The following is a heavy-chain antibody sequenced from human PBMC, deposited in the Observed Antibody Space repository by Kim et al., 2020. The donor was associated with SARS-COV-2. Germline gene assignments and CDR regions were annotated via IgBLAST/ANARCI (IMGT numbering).Heavy chain of an antibody. Sequence: NPSLKSRVTISVDTSKNQFSLKLSSVTAADTAVYYCARPVGYYYYGMDVWGQGTTVTVSS. V-gene: IGHV4-39*01. J-gene: IGHJ6*02. CDR3: ARPVGYYYYGMDV. D-gene: IGHD1-26*01.